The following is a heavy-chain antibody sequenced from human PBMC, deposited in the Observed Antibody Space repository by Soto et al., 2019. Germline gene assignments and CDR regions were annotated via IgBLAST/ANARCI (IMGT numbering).Heavy chain of an antibody. J-gene: IGHJ6*03. CDR1: GYTFTSYG. D-gene: IGHD2-2*01. V-gene: IGHV1-18*01. CDR3: ARADIVVVPAAGYYYYYMDV. CDR2: ISAYNGNT. Sequence: ASVKVSCKASGYTFTSYGISWVRQAPGQGLEWMGWISAYNGNTNYAQKLQGRVTMTTDTSTSTAYMELRSLRSDDTAVYYCARADIVVVPAAGYYYYYMDVWGKGTTVTVSS.